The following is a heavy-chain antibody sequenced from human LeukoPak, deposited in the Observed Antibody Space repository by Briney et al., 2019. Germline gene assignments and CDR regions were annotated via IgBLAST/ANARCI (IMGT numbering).Heavy chain of an antibody. V-gene: IGHV3-23*01. CDR3: AKALRITMVRGVISLDY. CDR1: GFTFSSYG. CDR2: ISGNGGST. D-gene: IGHD3-10*01. J-gene: IGHJ4*02. Sequence: PGGSLRLSCAASGFTFSSYGMSWVRQAPGKGLEWVSAISGNGGSTYYADSVKGRFTISRDNSKNTLYLQMNSLRAEDTAVYYCAKALRITMVRGVISLDYWGQGTLVTVSS.